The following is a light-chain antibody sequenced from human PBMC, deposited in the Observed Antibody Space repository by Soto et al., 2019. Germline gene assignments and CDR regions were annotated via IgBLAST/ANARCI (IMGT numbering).Light chain of an antibody. V-gene: IGKV1-5*03. CDR1: QSISVW. CDR2: KAS. CDR3: QHYNSYSEA. Sequence: DIQMTQSPSTLSASVGARVTITCRARQSISVWLAWYQQKAGKAPNLLIYKASRLESGVPSRFSGSGSETEFTLTISGLQPGDSATYYCQHYNSYSEAFGQGTKVDNK. J-gene: IGKJ1*01.